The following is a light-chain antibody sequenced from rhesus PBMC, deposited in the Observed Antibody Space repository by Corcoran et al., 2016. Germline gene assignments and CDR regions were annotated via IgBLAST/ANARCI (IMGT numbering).Light chain of an antibody. V-gene: IGKV1-22*01. CDR2: KAS. Sequence: DIQMTQSPSSLSAFVGDKVTITCRASQGISSWLAWYQQKPGKAPKLLIYKASTLQSGVPSRFRGSGSGTDFTLPIPSLQPEDFATYYCLQYSSSPFTFGPGTKLDIK. CDR3: LQYSSSPFT. CDR1: QGISSW. J-gene: IGKJ3*01.